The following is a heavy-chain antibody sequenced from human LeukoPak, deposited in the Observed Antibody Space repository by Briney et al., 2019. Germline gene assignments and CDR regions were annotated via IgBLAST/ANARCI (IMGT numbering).Heavy chain of an antibody. Sequence: SVKVSCKASGGTFSSYAISWVRQAPGQGLEWMGGIIPIFGTANYAQKFQGRVTITADESTSTAYMELSSLRSEDTAVYYCARSASPGVPAAIFFDYWGQGTLVTVSS. CDR3: ARSASPGVPAAIFFDY. CDR2: IIPIFGTA. D-gene: IGHD2-2*01. V-gene: IGHV1-69*13. J-gene: IGHJ4*02. CDR1: GGTFSSYA.